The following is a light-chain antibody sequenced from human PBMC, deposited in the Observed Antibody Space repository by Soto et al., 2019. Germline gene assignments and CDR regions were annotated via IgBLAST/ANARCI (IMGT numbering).Light chain of an antibody. CDR3: HQYNKWPPIT. CDR1: QSVGSN. J-gene: IGKJ5*01. V-gene: IGKV3-15*01. CDR2: DAS. Sequence: IVMTHSPATLSVSPWQRSTLSCRSSQSVGSNLAWYQQKPGQAPRLLLYDASTRATGIPARFSGSGSGTDFTLTISSLQSEDFGVYYCHQYNKWPPITFGQGTRLEIK.